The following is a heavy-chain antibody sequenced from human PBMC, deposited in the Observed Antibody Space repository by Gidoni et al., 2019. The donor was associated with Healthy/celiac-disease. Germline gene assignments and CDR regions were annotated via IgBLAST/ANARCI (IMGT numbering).Heavy chain of an antibody. CDR2: IIPSFGTA. J-gene: IGHJ4*02. CDR3: ARGDNWNGRLDY. D-gene: IGHD1-1*01. Sequence: QVQLVQSGAEVKKPGSSVKVSCTASGGTFSSYAISWVRQAPGQGVEWMGGIIPSFGTANDAQKFQGRVTITADESTSTAYMELSSLRSEDTAVYYCARGDNWNGRLDYWGQGTLVTVSS. V-gene: IGHV1-69*01. CDR1: GGTFSSYA.